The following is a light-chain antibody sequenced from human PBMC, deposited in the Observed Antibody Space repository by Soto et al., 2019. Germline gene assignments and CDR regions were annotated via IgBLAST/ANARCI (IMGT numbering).Light chain of an antibody. CDR1: QSLLYSDGNTY. Sequence: DVVLTQSPLSLPVTLGQPASISCRSSQSLLYSDGNTYLNWFHQRPGQSPRRLIYKVSNRDSGVKAXXSGSGSGTDFTLKISRVEAGDVGVYYCMQGTHWPLTFGGGTKVEIK. CDR2: KVS. CDR3: MQGTHWPLT. J-gene: IGKJ4*01. V-gene: IGKV2-30*01.